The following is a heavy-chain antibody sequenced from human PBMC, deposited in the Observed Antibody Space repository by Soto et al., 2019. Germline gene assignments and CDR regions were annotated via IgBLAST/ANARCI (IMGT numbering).Heavy chain of an antibody. V-gene: IGHV3-66*01. J-gene: IGHJ5*02. CDR1: GFPVSSNY. D-gene: IGHD4-17*01. Sequence: EVQLVESGGDLVQPGGSLRVSCAASGFPVSSNYVSWVRQAPGKGLEWVSIIYEGGSTYYADSVKGRFTISRDNFKNMVYLQMNSLRAEDTAVYYCARGDGDYGRRLDPWGQGTQVTVSS. CDR2: IYEGGST. CDR3: ARGDGDYGRRLDP.